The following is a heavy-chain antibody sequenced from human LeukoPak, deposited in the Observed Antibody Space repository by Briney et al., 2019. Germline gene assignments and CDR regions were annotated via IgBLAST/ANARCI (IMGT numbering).Heavy chain of an antibody. CDR2: ISAYNCNT. D-gene: IGHD2-2*01. J-gene: IGHJ6*03. V-gene: IGHV1-18*01. Sequence: ASVKVSCKASGYTFTNYGITWERQAPGQGLEWMVWISAYNCNTNFAQKYQGRVTKTTVTITSKAYMELRTLRSDDTAVYYCARRGGGYCTSTRCCCMDVWGKGTTVTVSS. CDR3: ARRGGGYCTSTRCCCMDV. CDR1: GYTFTNYG.